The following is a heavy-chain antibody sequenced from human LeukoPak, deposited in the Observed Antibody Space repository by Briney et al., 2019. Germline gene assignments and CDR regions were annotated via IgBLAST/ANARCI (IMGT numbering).Heavy chain of an antibody. CDR1: GFTFSSYS. CDR2: ISSSSSYI. J-gene: IGHJ3*02. Sequence: GTLRLSCAASGFTFSSYSMNWVRQAPGKGLEWVSSISSSSSYIYYADSLKGRFTISRDNAKNSLYLQMNSLRAEDTAVYYCAKRSYCGGDCYGSDAFDIWGQGTMVTVSS. CDR3: AKRSYCGGDCYGSDAFDI. V-gene: IGHV3-21*01. D-gene: IGHD2-21*02.